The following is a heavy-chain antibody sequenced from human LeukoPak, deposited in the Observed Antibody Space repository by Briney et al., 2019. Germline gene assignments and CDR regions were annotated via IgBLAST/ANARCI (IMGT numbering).Heavy chain of an antibody. CDR2: IIPIFGTA. CDR3: ARDPGYSSSWYSHFDY. V-gene: IGHV1-69*05. J-gene: IGHJ4*02. Sequence: SVKVSCKASGYTFTSYDINWVRQAPGQGLEWMGGIIPIFGTANYAQKFQGRVTITTDESTSTAYMELSSLRSEDTAVYYCARDPGYSSSWYSHFDYWGQGTLVTVSS. CDR1: GYTFTSYD. D-gene: IGHD6-13*01.